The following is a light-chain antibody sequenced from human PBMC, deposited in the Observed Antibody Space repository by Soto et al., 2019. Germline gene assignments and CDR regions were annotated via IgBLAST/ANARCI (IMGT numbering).Light chain of an antibody. CDR2: DAS. CDR1: QSVSSY. V-gene: IGKV3-20*01. J-gene: IGKJ5*01. CDR3: QQYGRSPSIS. Sequence: EIVMTQSPAALSLSTGERATLSFRASQSVSSYLAWYQQKPGQAPRLLIYDASSRATGIPDRFSGSGSGTDFTLTISRLEPEDFAVYYCQQYGRSPSISYGQGTRLEIK.